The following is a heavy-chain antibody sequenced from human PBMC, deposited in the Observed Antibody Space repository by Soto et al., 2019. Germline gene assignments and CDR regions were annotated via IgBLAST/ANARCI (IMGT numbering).Heavy chain of an antibody. CDR2: IWYDGSNK. CDR1: GFTFSSYG. J-gene: IGHJ3*02. V-gene: IGHV3-33*01. Sequence: QVQLVESGGGVVQPGRSLRLSCAASGFTFSSYGMHWVRQAPGKGLEWVAVIWYDGSNKYYADSVKGRFTISRDNSKNTLYLQMNSLRVEDTAVYYCARDGVELRSDAFDIWGQGTMVTVSS. D-gene: IGHD1-7*01. CDR3: ARDGVELRSDAFDI.